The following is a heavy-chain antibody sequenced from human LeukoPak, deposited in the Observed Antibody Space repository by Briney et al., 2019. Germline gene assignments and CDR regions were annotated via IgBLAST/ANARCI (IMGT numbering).Heavy chain of an antibody. CDR3: ARVLSGYYFDY. Sequence: PGASVKVSCKASGYTFTSYAMHWVRQAPGQRLEWMGWINAGNGNTKYSQKFQGRGTITRDTSASTAYVELSSLRSEDTAVYYCARVLSGYYFDYWGQGTLVTVSS. J-gene: IGHJ4*02. CDR1: GYTFTSYA. CDR2: INAGNGNT. D-gene: IGHD6-25*01. V-gene: IGHV1-3*01.